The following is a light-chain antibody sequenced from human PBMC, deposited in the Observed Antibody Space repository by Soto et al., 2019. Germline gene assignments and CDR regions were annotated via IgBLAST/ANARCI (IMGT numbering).Light chain of an antibody. J-gene: IGKJ5*01. CDR1: QDIAGY. CDR3: KPDYSFTIT. V-gene: IGKV1D-12*01. Sequence: DIQVTQSPSSVSASVGDRVSITCRASQDIAGYLAWYQHKPGRTPELLIHGESRLQSGVKERFSGSGSGTDFTLSLKRLKTEELATYYCKPDYSFTITVGPGTRLEIK. CDR2: GES.